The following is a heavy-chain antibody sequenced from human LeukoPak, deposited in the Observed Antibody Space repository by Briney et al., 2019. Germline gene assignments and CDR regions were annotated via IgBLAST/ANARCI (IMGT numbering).Heavy chain of an antibody. D-gene: IGHD2-21*01. CDR1: GGSISSSSYY. J-gene: IGHJ5*01. CDR2: IFYSGNT. V-gene: IGHV4-39*07. Sequence: PSETLSLTCTVSGGSISSSSYYWSWIRQPPGKGLEWIGSIFYSGNTYYTPSLKSRVTMSLDTSKNQFSLSLTSVTAADTAVYYCARQIAVVEPTDPNWFDSWGQGTLVTVS. CDR3: ARQIAVVEPTDPNWFDS.